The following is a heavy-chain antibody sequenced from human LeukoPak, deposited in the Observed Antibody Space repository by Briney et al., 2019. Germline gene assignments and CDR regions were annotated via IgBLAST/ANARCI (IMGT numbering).Heavy chain of an antibody. CDR2: IKQDGSEK. V-gene: IGHV3-7*04. J-gene: IGHJ3*02. CDR3: ARLYSYAFDI. CDR1: GFTFSSYS. D-gene: IGHD3-16*01. Sequence: PGGSLRLSCAASGFTFSSYSMNWVRQAPGKGLEWVANIKQDGSEKYYVDSVKGRSTISRDNAKNSLYLQMNSLRAEDTAVYYCARLYSYAFDIWGQGTMVTVSS.